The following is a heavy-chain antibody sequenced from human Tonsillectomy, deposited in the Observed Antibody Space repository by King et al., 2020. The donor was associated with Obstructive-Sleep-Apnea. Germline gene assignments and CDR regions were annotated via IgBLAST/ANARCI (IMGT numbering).Heavy chain of an antibody. J-gene: IGHJ4*02. D-gene: IGHD2-2*01. V-gene: IGHV3-9*01. CDR1: GLTFDDYA. CDR3: AKASFRGDQLLQSLNY. CDR2: ISWNSDSI. Sequence: VQLVESGGGLVQPGRSLRLSCVASGLTFDDYAMHWVRQAPGKGLEWVSGISWNSDSIGYADSVKGRFTISRDNAKKSLNLQMNSLRGEDTALYYCAKASFRGDQLLQSLNYWGQGTLVTVSS.